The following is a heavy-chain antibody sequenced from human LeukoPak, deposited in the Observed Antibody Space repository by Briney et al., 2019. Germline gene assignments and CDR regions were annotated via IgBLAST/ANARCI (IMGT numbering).Heavy chain of an antibody. CDR1: GFTVSSNY. V-gene: IGHV3-53*01. CDR3: ARDTPGYCSSTSCPGDAFDI. Sequence: PGGSLRLSCAASGFTVSSNYMSWVRQAPGKGLEWVSVIYSGGSTYYADSVKGRFTISRDNSKNTLYLQMNSLRAEDTAVYYCARDTPGYCSSTSCPGDAFDIWGQGTMVTVSS. CDR2: IYSGGST. D-gene: IGHD2-2*01. J-gene: IGHJ3*02.